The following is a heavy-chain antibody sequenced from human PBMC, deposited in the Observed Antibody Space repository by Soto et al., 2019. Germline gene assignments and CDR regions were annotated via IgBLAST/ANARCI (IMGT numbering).Heavy chain of an antibody. J-gene: IGHJ4*02. CDR3: ASDSYGGEFDY. Sequence: QVQLVQSGAEEKKPGASVKVSCKASGYTFTSYAMHWVRQAPGQRLEWMGWINAGNGNTKYSQKFQGRVTITRDTSASTGFMELSSLRSEDTAVYYCASDSYGGEFDYWGQGTLVSVSS. CDR1: GYTFTSYA. V-gene: IGHV1-3*05. CDR2: INAGNGNT. D-gene: IGHD4-17*01.